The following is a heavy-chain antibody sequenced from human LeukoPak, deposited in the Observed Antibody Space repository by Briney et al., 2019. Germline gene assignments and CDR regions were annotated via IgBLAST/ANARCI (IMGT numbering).Heavy chain of an antibody. CDR3: ARGLIAAWEYYFDY. Sequence: SQTLSLTCTVSGGSISSGSYYWSWIRQPAGKGLEWIGRIYTSGSTNYNPSLKSRVTISVDTSKNQFSLKLSSVTAADTAVYYCARGLIAAWEYYFDYWGQGTLVTVSS. V-gene: IGHV4-61*02. D-gene: IGHD6-6*01. CDR1: GGSISSGSYY. CDR2: IYTSGST. J-gene: IGHJ4*02.